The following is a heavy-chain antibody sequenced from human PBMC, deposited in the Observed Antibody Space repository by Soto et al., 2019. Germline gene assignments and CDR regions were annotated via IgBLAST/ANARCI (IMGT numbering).Heavy chain of an antibody. J-gene: IGHJ4*02. CDR2: TSYDGSNT. Sequence: QVHLVESGGGVVQPGRSLRLSCAASAFSFRSYGMHWVRQAPGKGLEWVAFTSYDGSNTFYSDSVKGRFTVSRDNSKNTLYLQMNSLRVEDTAVYYCASGDSSGSHYSFLYGFLLYYFDYWGQGTLVTVSS. V-gene: IGHV3-30*03. CDR1: AFSFRSYG. CDR3: ASGDSSGSHYSFLYGFLLYYFDY. D-gene: IGHD3-10*01.